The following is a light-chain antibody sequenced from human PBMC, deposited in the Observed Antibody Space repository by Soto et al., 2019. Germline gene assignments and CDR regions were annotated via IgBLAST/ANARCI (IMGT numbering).Light chain of an antibody. CDR3: SSYTSSGTWV. V-gene: IGLV2-14*01. CDR2: EVR. J-gene: IGLJ3*02. CDR1: ISDVGGNNY. Sequence: QSALTQPASVSGSPGQSTTISCSGTISDVGGNNYVSWYQQHPGKAPKVIIYEVRTWPSGVSNRFSGSKSGNTASLTISGLQAEDEADYYCSSYTSSGTWVFGGGTKVTVL.